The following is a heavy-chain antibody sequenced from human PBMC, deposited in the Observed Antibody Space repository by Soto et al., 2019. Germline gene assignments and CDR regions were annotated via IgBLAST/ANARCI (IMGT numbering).Heavy chain of an antibody. V-gene: IGHV3-30*18. CDR1: GFTFSSYV. J-gene: IGHJ4*02. CDR2: ISYDGSNK. D-gene: IGHD2-15*01. Sequence: GGSLRLSCAASGFTFSSYVMHWVRQSPGKGLEWVAVISYDGSNKYYADSVKGRFTISRDNSKNTLYLQMNSLRAEDTAVYYCAKDAVVAATRDYFDYWGQGTLVTVSS. CDR3: AKDAVVAATRDYFDY.